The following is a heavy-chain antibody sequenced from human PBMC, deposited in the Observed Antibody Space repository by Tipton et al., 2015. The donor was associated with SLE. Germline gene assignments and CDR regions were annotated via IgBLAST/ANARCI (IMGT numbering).Heavy chain of an antibody. J-gene: IGHJ1*01. CDR1: GNAFSGNY. D-gene: IGHD3-9*01. CDR3: ASYDISYFQH. CDR2: VDPSSGSA. Sequence: QVQLVQSGAEVKKPGASVKVSCKASGNAFSGNYIHWVRQAPGQGLEWMGIVDPSSGSASYAQKFQGRVAMTRDTSTSTAYMELRSLRSDDTAVYYCASYDISYFQHWGQGTLVTVSS. V-gene: IGHV1-46*01.